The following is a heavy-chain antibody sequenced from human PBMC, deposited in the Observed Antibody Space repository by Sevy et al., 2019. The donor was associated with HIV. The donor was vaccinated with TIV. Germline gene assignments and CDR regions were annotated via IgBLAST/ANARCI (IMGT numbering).Heavy chain of an antibody. CDR1: GFTFSPYW. CDR2: IRPDGSDK. J-gene: IGHJ4*02. D-gene: IGHD1-26*01. CDR3: ARGVGLDC. Sequence: GGSLRLSCAASGFTFSPYWMTWVRQAPGKGLEWVANIRPDGSDKYYVDSVKGRFTISRDNAKNSLYLQMNSLRADDTAMYYCARGVGLDCWGQGALVTVFS. V-gene: IGHV3-7*01.